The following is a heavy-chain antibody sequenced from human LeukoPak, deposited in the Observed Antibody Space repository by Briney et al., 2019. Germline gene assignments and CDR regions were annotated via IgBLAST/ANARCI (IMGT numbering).Heavy chain of an antibody. V-gene: IGHV1-8*03. CDR2: MNSNSGNT. CDR1: GYTFTSYD. D-gene: IGHD5-12*01. Sequence: ASVKVSCKASGYTFTSYDINWVRQATGQGLEWMGWMNSNSGNTGYAQKFQGRVTITRNTSISTAYMELSSLRSEDTAVYYCARGGYSGYDNDYWGQGTLVTVSS. CDR3: ARGGYSGYDNDY. J-gene: IGHJ4*02.